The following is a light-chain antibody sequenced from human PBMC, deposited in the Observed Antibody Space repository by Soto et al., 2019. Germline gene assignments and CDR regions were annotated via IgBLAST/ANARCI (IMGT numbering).Light chain of an antibody. V-gene: IGLV2-14*01. J-gene: IGLJ1*01. CDR2: EVT. Sequence: QSVLTQPASVSGSPGQSITISCTGTSSDVGGYNSVSWYQQYPARAPKLMIYEVTNRPSGVSNRFSGSKSDNTASLTISGLQAEDEADYYCISYTGSSTYVFGTGTKVTVL. CDR3: ISYTGSSTYV. CDR1: SSDVGGYNS.